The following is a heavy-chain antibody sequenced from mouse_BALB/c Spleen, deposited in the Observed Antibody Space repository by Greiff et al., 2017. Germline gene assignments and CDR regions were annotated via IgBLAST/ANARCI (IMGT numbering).Heavy chain of an antibody. CDR2: INSNGGST. V-gene: IGHV5-6-3*01. Sequence: EVQGVESGGGLVQPGGSLKLSCAASGFTFSSYGMSWVRQTPDKRLELVATINSNGGSTYYPDSVKGRFTISRDNAKNTLYLQMSSLKSEDTAMYYCARYDWAMDYWGQGTSVTVSS. CDR3: ARYDWAMDY. J-gene: IGHJ4*01. CDR1: GFTFSSYG. D-gene: IGHD2-4*01.